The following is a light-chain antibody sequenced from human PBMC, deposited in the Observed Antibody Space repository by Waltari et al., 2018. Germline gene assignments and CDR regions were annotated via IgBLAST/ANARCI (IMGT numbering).Light chain of an antibody. V-gene: IGLV2-8*01. CDR2: EVT. Sequence: QSALTQPPSASGSPGQSVTISCTGTSSDVGGYNSVSWYQQHPGEAPKLMIYEVTKRPSGVPDRFSGSKSGNTAYLTVSGLQAEDEADYYCSSYAGSNNLVFGGGTKLTVL. CDR3: SSYAGSNNLV. CDR1: SSDVGGYNS. J-gene: IGLJ2*01.